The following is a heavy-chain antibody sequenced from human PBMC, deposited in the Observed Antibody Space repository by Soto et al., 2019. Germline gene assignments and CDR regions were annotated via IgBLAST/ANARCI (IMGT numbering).Heavy chain of an antibody. CDR1: GFTFINYA. D-gene: IGHD6-13*01. CDR3: AKDTYSSSWYF. Sequence: GGSLRLSCAGSGFTFINYAMTWVRQAPGKGLEWVSAISNRGSDTYYVDSVKGRFTISRDNSKNTLYLQMNSLRAEDTAVYYCAKDTYSSSWYFWGQGTLVTVSS. CDR2: ISNRGSDT. J-gene: IGHJ4*02. V-gene: IGHV3-23*01.